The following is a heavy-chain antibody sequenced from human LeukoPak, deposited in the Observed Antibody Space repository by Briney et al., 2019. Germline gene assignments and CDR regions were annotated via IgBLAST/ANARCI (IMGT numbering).Heavy chain of an antibody. J-gene: IGHJ4*02. CDR1: GGSFSGYY. CDR3: ASISSGGTKIMDY. D-gene: IGHD2-8*01. Sequence: SETLPPTCAVYGGSFSGYYWSWIRQPPGKGLEWIGEINHSGSTNYNPSLKSRVTISVDTSKNQFSLKLSSVTAADTAVYYCASISSGGTKIMDYWGQGTLVTVSS. V-gene: IGHV4-34*01. CDR2: INHSGST.